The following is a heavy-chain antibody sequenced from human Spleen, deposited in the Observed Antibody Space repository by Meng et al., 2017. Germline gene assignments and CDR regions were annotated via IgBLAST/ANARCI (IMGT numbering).Heavy chain of an antibody. Sequence: GESLKISCAASEFTFSIYWMSWVRQTPGMGLVWVSRINTDGTTTTYADSVKGRFTISRDNAKNSLYLQMNSLRAEDTAVYYCARLSLDTAMVDDWGQGTTVTVSS. D-gene: IGHD5-18*01. CDR2: INTDGTTT. CDR3: ARLSLDTAMVDD. V-gene: IGHV3-74*01. J-gene: IGHJ6*02. CDR1: EFTFSIYW.